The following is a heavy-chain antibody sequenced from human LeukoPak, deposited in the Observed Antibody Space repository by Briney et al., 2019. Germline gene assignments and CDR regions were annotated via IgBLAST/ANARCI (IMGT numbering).Heavy chain of an antibody. V-gene: IGHV4-61*01. J-gene: IGHJ4*02. Sequence: SETLSLTCTVSGGSISSSSYYWNWIRQPPGRGLEWIGHISNSGNANYNPSLKSRVTISVDRSKNQFSLRLNSMTAADTAFYYCATAPNPDYFDYWGQGTLATVSS. CDR3: ATAPNPDYFDY. CDR2: ISNSGNA. D-gene: IGHD3-16*01. CDR1: GGSISSSSYY.